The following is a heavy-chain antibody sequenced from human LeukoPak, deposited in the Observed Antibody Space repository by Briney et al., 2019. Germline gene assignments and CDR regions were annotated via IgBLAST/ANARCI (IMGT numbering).Heavy chain of an antibody. CDR3: ARDLVVVAGQPVDY. D-gene: IGHD2-15*01. V-gene: IGHV3-7*01. Sequence: GGSLRLSCAASGFSLSGYWMTWVRQAPGKGLEWVANINRDGSQKNHVDSVQGRFTISRDNAKNSLYLQMNSLTAEDTAVYYCARDLVVVAGQPVDYWGQGTLVTVSS. CDR1: GFSLSGYW. CDR2: INRDGSQK. J-gene: IGHJ4*02.